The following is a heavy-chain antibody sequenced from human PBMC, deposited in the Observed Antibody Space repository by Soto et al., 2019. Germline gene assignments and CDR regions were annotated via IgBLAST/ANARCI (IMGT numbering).Heavy chain of an antibody. Sequence: EVQLVESGGGLVKPGGSLRLSCGVSGFTFTKAWMNWVRQAPGKGLEWVGRIRSKAAGGTTDYAAPVKGRFSISRDDSKHMVFLQMTSLTTEDTAVYYCVDSNDEGLDHWGQGTLVTVSS. V-gene: IGHV3-15*07. D-gene: IGHD1-1*01. CDR2: IRSKAAGGTT. CDR1: GFTFTKAW. J-gene: IGHJ5*02. CDR3: VDSNDEGLDH.